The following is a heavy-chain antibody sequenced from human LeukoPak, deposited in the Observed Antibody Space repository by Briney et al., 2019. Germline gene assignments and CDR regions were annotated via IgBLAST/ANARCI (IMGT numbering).Heavy chain of an antibody. CDR1: GYTFTGYY. V-gene: IGHV1-2*06. Sequence: GASVEVSCKASGYTFTGYYMHWVRQAPGQGLEWMERINPSSGDAQYPQKFQGRVTMTRDTSIKTVYMEIRGLQSDDTAVYYCAKNIHGEGDYGAGGNWGQGTLVTVSS. D-gene: IGHD4-17*01. J-gene: IGHJ4*02. CDR2: INPSSGDA. CDR3: AKNIHGEGDYGAGGN.